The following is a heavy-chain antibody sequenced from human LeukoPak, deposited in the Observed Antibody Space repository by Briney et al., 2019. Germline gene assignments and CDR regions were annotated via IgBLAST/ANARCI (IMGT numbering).Heavy chain of an antibody. D-gene: IGHD3-3*01. J-gene: IGHJ6*03. CDR3: AESTITTRRGNYYMDV. Sequence: GGSLRLSCAASGFTFSSYAMSWVRQAPGKGLEWVSAISGSGGSTYYADSVKGRFTISRDNSKNTLYLQMNSLRAEDTAVYYCAESTITTRRGNYYMDVWGKGTTVTVSS. V-gene: IGHV3-23*01. CDR2: ISGSGGST. CDR1: GFTFSSYA.